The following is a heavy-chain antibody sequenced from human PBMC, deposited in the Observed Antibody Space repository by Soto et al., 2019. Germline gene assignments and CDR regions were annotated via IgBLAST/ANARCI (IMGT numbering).Heavy chain of an antibody. V-gene: IGHV1-24*01. D-gene: IGHD6-13*01. Sequence: GASVKVSCKVSGYTLTELSMHWVRQAPGKGLEWMGGFDPEDGETIYAQKFQGRVTMTEDTSTDTAYMELSSLRSEDTAVYYCASQRSSGDYNWFDPWGQGTLVTVSS. CDR1: GYTLTELS. CDR3: ASQRSSGDYNWFDP. J-gene: IGHJ5*02. CDR2: FDPEDGET.